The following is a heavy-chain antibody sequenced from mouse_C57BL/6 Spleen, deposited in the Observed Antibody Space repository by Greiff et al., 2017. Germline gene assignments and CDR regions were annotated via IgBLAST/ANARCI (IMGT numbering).Heavy chain of an antibody. CDR3: ARGGYYSNHYAMDY. D-gene: IGHD2-5*01. V-gene: IGHV5-16*01. CDR2: INYDGSST. CDR1: GFTFSDYY. Sequence: EVQLVESEGGLVQPGSSMKLSCTASGFTFSDYYMAWVRQVPEKGLEWVANINYDGSSTYYLDSLKSRFIISRDNAKNILYLQMSSLKSEDTATYYCARGGYYSNHYAMDYWGQGTSVTVSS. J-gene: IGHJ4*01.